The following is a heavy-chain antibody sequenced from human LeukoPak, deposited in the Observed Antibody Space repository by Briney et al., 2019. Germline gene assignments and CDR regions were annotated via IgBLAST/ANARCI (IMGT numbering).Heavy chain of an antibody. CDR1: GGSFSGYY. J-gene: IGHJ6*03. D-gene: IGHD6-13*01. V-gene: IGHV4-34*01. CDR2: INHSGST. Sequence: PSETLSLTCAVYGGSFSGYYWSWIRQPPGKGLEWIGEINHSGSTNYNPSLKSRVTISVDTSKNQFSLKLSSVTAADTAVYYCAGGSWGYYYYFMDVWGKGTTVTVSS. CDR3: AGGSWGYYYYFMDV.